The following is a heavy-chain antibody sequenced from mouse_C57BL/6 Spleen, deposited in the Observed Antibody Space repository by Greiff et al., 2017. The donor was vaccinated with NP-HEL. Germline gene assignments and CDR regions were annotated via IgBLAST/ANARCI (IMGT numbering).Heavy chain of an antibody. V-gene: IGHV1-42*01. CDR3: ARVGDFYGNYVEAMDY. Sequence: EVQLQQSGPELVKPGASVKISCKASGYSFTGYYMNWVKQSPEKSLEWIGEINPSTGGTTYNQKFKAKATLTVDKSSSTAYMQLKSLTSEDSSVYYCARVGDFYGNYVEAMDYWGQGTSVTVSS. CDR1: GYSFTGYY. CDR2: INPSTGGT. D-gene: IGHD2-1*01. J-gene: IGHJ4*01.